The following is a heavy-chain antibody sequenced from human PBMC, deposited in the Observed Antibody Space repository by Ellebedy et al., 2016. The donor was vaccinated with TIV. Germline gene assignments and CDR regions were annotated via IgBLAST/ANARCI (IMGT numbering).Heavy chain of an antibody. V-gene: IGHV1-2*02. CDR3: ARGSPPDY. J-gene: IGHJ4*02. CDR2: INPNSGGT. D-gene: IGHD1-26*01. CDR1: GYTFTGYY. Sequence: AASVKVSCKASGYTFTGYYMHWVRQAPGQGLEWMGWINPNSGGTNFVQSFQDRVTMTRDTSISTAYMELSNLRSDDTAIYYCARGSPPDYWGQGTLVTVSS.